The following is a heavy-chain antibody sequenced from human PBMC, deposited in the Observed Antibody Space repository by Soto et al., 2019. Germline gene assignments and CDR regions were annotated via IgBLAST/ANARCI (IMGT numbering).Heavy chain of an antibody. CDR1: GYTFTSYA. CDR2: INAGNGNT. Sequence: QVQLVQSGAEVKKPGASVKVSCKASGYTFTSYAMHWVRQAPGQRLEWMGWINAGNGNTKYSQKFQGRVTITRDTSASTAYMELSSMRSEDTAVYYCAKTYSSSWSNWFDPWGQGTLVTVSS. CDR3: AKTYSSSWSNWFDP. V-gene: IGHV1-3*01. D-gene: IGHD6-13*01. J-gene: IGHJ5*02.